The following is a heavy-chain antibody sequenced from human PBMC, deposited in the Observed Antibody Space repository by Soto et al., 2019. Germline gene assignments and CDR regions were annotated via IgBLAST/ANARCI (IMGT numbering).Heavy chain of an antibody. CDR2: ISYDGSNK. CDR3: ARAGLFRADYSYYYYGMDV. J-gene: IGHJ6*04. D-gene: IGHD3-16*01. CDR1: GFTFSSYA. Sequence: GGSLRLSCAASGFTFSSYAMHWVRQAPGKGLEWVAVISYDGSNKYYADSVKGRFTISRDNSKNTLYLQMNSLRAEDTAVYYYARAGLFRADYSYYYYGMDVWGKGTRVTVSS. V-gene: IGHV3-30-3*01.